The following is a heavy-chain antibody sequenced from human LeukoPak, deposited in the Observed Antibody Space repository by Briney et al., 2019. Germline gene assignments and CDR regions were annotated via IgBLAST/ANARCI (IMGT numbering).Heavy chain of an antibody. CDR1: GGSISSYY. J-gene: IGHJ4*02. D-gene: IGHD1-20*01. CDR2: IYYSGST. CDR3: ARHEGNWNDTPLDY. Sequence: SETLSLTCTVSGGSISSYYWSWIRQPPGKGLEWIGYIYYSGSTNYNPSLKSRVTISVDTSKNRFSLKLSSVTAADTAVYYCARHEGNWNDTPLDYWGQGTLVTVSS. V-gene: IGHV4-59*08.